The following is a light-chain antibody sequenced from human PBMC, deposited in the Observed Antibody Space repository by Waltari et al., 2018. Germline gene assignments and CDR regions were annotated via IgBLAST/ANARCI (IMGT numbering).Light chain of an antibody. CDR3: QQFHSLPYT. V-gene: IGKV1-33*01. Sequence: DIQMTQSPSSLSASVGDRVTFTCQATQDITTSLSWFQQKPGEAPRLLIYDASTLQPGVPSRFSGTGSATGFSPTITSLQLDDSATYYCQQFHSLPYTFARGAKLHIK. J-gene: IGKJ2*01. CDR1: QDITTS. CDR2: DAS.